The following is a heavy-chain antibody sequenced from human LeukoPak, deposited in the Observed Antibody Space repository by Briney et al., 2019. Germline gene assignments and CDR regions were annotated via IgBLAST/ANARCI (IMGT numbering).Heavy chain of an antibody. CDR1: GYSISSAYY. Sequence: SETLSLTCSVSGYSISSAYYWGWIRQPPGKGLEWIGTMYHSGSTNYNPSLKSRVTISVDTSKNQFSLKLTSVTAADTAVYYCARVLAAAGNNWFDPWGQGTLVTVSS. CDR2: MYHSGST. V-gene: IGHV4-38-2*02. D-gene: IGHD6-13*01. J-gene: IGHJ5*02. CDR3: ARVLAAAGNNWFDP.